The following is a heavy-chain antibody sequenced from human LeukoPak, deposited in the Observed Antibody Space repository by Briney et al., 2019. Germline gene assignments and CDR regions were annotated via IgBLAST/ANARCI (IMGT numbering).Heavy chain of an antibody. V-gene: IGHV4-30-4*08. J-gene: IGHJ4*02. CDR1: GGSISSGDYY. Sequence: PSKTLSLTCTVSGGSISSGDYYWSWIRQPPGKGLEWIGYIYYSGSTYYNPSLKSRVTISVDTSKNQFSLKLSSVTAADTAVYYCASLGDENWGSEIDYWGQGTLVTVSS. D-gene: IGHD7-27*01. CDR2: IYYSGST. CDR3: ASLGDENWGSEIDY.